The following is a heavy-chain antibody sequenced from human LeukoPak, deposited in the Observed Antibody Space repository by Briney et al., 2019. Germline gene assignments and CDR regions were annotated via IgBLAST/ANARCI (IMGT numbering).Heavy chain of an antibody. J-gene: IGHJ4*02. V-gene: IGHV4-61*02. CDR3: AMRRIAATDTEEIDS. CDR1: GGSINSGSYY. CDR2: IYVSGST. Sequence: PSETLSLTCTVSGGSINSGSYYWSWIRQPAGQGLEWIGRIYVSGSTNYNPSLKSRATISLDTSKNQFSLNVTSVTAADTAVYYCAMRRIAATDTEEIDSWGQGTLVTVSS. D-gene: IGHD6-13*01.